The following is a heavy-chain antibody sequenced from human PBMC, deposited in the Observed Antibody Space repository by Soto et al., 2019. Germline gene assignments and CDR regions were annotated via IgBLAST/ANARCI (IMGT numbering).Heavy chain of an antibody. V-gene: IGHV3-30*18. Sequence: GGSLRLSCAASGFTFSKYGMHWVRQAPGKGLEWVAVISYDGSNKYYADSVKGRFTISRDKSTNTLYVQMNSLRVEDTAVYYCAKGAEGGAYYGMDVWGQGTTVTVS. CDR3: AKGAEGGAYYGMDV. D-gene: IGHD3-16*01. CDR2: ISYDGSNK. J-gene: IGHJ6*02. CDR1: GFTFSKYG.